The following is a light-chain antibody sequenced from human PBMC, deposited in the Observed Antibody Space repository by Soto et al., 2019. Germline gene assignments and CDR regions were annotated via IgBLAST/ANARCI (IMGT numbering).Light chain of an antibody. CDR3: PEHHTSGR. CDR2: GDS. V-gene: IGKV3-20*01. Sequence: SVLTQSPGTLSLSPGERATLSCRASQSVSIRRIAWYQQKPGQAPRLLIDGDSDSATGYTDRFRASGSGPEFTLTSNRVEHEGFAVYYCPEHHTSGRFGQGTKGEIK. CDR1: QSVSIRR. J-gene: IGKJ1*01.